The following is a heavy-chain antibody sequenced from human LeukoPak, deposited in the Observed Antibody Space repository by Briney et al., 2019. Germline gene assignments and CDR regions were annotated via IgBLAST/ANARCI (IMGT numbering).Heavy chain of an antibody. J-gene: IGHJ3*02. Sequence: GGSLRLSCAASGFTFSSYWMNWVRQTPGKGLEWVANIKQDGSEKYCVDSVKGRFIISRDNAKNSLYLQMNTLRAEDTAVYYCAREGYYYDSSGYNDAFDIWGQGTMVTVSS. CDR1: GFTFSSYW. D-gene: IGHD3-22*01. CDR2: IKQDGSEK. V-gene: IGHV3-7*03. CDR3: AREGYYYDSSGYNDAFDI.